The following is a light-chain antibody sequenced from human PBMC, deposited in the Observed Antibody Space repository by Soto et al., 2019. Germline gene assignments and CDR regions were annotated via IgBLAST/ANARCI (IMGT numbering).Light chain of an antibody. CDR3: QQCGSTPRT. CDR1: QSVSNRY. CDR2: GAS. V-gene: IGKV3-20*01. Sequence: EIVLTQSPGTLSLSPGERATLSCWASQSVSNRYLAWYQQKPGQAPRFLISGASSRATGVPDRFSGSGSGTDFTLTISRLEPEDFAVYYCQQCGSTPRTFGQGTKLEI. J-gene: IGKJ2*01.